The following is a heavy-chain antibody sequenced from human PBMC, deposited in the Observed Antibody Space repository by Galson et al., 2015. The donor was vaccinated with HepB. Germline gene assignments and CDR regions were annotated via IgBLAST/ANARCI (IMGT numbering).Heavy chain of an antibody. Sequence: SVKVSCKASGYTFTSYGISWVRQAPGQGLEWMGWISAYNGNTNYAQKLQGRVTMTTDTSTSTAYMELRSLRSDDTAVYYCARIVPAAIRGWFDPWGQGTLVTVSS. CDR2: ISAYNGNT. D-gene: IGHD2-2*01. J-gene: IGHJ5*02. V-gene: IGHV1-18*04. CDR3: ARIVPAAIRGWFDP. CDR1: GYTFTSYG.